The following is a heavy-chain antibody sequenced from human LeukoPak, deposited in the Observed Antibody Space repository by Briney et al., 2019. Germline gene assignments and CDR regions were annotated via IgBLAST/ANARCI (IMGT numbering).Heavy chain of an antibody. J-gene: IGHJ4*02. CDR2: IYSSGST. Sequence: SETLSLTCTVSGGSISNYYWSWIRQPAGKGLEWIGRIYSSGSTNYIPSLKSRVTMSVNTSKNHFSLKLSSVTAADTAVYYCARDRYYYDSSARYFDYWGQGTLVTVSS. V-gene: IGHV4-4*07. CDR3: ARDRYYYDSSARYFDY. D-gene: IGHD3-22*01. CDR1: GGSISNYY.